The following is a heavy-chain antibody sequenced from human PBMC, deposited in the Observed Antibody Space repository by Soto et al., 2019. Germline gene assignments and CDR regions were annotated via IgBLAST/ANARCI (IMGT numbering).Heavy chain of an antibody. V-gene: IGHV3-23*01. Sequence: GGSLRLSCAASGFTFSSYAMSWVRQAPGKGLEWVSAISGSGGSTYYADSVKGRFTISRDNSKNTLYLQMNSLRAEDTAVYYCAIPPLHDPDVFDIWGQGTMVTVSS. J-gene: IGHJ3*02. CDR2: ISGSGGST. CDR1: GFTFSSYA. CDR3: AIPPLHDPDVFDI. D-gene: IGHD3-16*01.